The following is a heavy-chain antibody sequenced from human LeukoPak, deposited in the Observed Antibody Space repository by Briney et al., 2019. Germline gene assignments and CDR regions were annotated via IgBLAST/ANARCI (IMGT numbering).Heavy chain of an antibody. V-gene: IGHV1-18*01. CDR3: ARERYSSSWLKGGWFDP. J-gene: IGHJ5*02. D-gene: IGHD6-13*01. CDR1: GYTFTSYA. CDR2: ISAYNGNT. Sequence: GASVKVSCKASGYTFTSYAMHWVRQAPGQRLEWMGWISAYNGNTNYAQKLQGRVTMTTDTSTSTAYMGLRSLRSDDTAVYYCARERYSSSWLKGGWFDPWGQGTLVTVSS.